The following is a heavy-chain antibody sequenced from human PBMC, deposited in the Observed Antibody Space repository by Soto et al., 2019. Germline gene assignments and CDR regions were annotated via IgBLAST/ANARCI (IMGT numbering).Heavy chain of an antibody. CDR3: ARHYDYGDYRFDY. CDR1: GGTFSSYA. V-gene: IGHV1-69*06. D-gene: IGHD4-17*01. J-gene: IGHJ4*02. CDR2: IIPIFGTA. Sequence: QVQLVQSGAEVKKPGSSVKVSCTASGGTFSSYAISWVRQAPGQGLEWMGGIIPIFGTANYAQKFQGRVTITADKSTSTAYMELSSLRSEDTAVYYWARHYDYGDYRFDYWGQGTLVTVSS.